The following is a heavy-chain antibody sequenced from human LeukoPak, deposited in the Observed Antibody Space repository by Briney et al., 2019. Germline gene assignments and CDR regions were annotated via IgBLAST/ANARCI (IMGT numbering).Heavy chain of an antibody. CDR3: ARESGAFCPFGS. CDR2: VHLSGAS. J-gene: IGHJ4*02. Sequence: SETLSLTCAVSGGSILTTNWWSWVRQPPGKGLEWIGEVHLSGASNYNPSLKSRVSMSIDNSKNQLSLKLTSVTAADTAIYYCARESGAFCPFGSWGQGTLVTVSS. CDR1: GGSILTTNW. V-gene: IGHV4-4*02. D-gene: IGHD1-26*01.